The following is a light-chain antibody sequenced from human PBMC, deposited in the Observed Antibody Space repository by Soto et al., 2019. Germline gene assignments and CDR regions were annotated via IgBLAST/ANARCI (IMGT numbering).Light chain of an antibody. V-gene: IGLV1-44*01. CDR3: ATWDDSLNGPV. CDR1: SSNIGSNS. J-gene: IGLJ2*01. CDR2: SNN. Sequence: QSVLTQPPSASGTPGQRVTISCSGSSSNIGSNSVNWYRQLPGTAPKLLIYSNNQRPSGLPDRFSGTKSGTSASLAISGLQSADEADYYCATWDDSLNGPVFGGGTKLTVL.